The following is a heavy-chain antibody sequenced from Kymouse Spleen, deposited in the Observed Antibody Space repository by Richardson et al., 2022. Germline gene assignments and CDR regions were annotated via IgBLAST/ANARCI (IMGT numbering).Heavy chain of an antibody. CDR1: GGSISSYY. J-gene: IGHJ4*02. Sequence: QVQLQESGPGLVKPSETLSLTCTVSGGSISSYYWSWIRQPPGKGLEWIGYIYYSGSTNYNPSLKSRVTISVDTSKNQFSLKLSSVTAADTAVYYCARLRYFDWSLFDYWGQGTLVTVSS. CDR2: IYYSGST. V-gene: IGHV4-59*01. D-gene: IGHD3-9*01. CDR3: ARLRYFDWSLFDY.